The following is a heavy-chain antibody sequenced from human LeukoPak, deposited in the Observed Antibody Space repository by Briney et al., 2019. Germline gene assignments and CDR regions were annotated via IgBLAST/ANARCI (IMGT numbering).Heavy chain of an antibody. D-gene: IGHD4-23*01. J-gene: IGHJ4*02. CDR1: GFTFVDYG. V-gene: IGHV3-20*04. CDR3: ARDPNGNHRPYYFDY. CDR2: INWNGGST. Sequence: SGGSLRLSCAASGFTFVDYGMSWVRQAPGKGLEWVSGINWNGGSTGYADSVKGRFTISRDNAKNSLYLQMNSLRAEDTALYCCARDPNGNHRPYYFDYWGQGTLVTVSS.